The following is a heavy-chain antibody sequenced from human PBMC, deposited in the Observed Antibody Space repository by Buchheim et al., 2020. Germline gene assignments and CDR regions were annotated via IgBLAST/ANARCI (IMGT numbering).Heavy chain of an antibody. CDR3: AKEDYDILTGYFYGMDV. J-gene: IGHJ6*02. D-gene: IGHD3-9*01. CDR1: GFTFSSYG. Sequence: QVQLVESGGGVVQPGRSLRLSCAASGFTFSSYGMHWVRQAPGKGLEWVAVISYDGSNKYYADSVKGRFTISRDNSKNTLYLQMNSLRAEDTAVYYCAKEDYDILTGYFYGMDVWGQGTT. CDR2: ISYDGSNK. V-gene: IGHV3-30*18.